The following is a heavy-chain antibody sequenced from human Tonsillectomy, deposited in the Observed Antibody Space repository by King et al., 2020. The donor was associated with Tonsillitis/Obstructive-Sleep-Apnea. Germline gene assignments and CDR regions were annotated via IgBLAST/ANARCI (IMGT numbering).Heavy chain of an antibody. D-gene: IGHD2-2*01. CDR1: GYTFTSYD. Sequence: QLVQSGAEVKKPGASVKVSCKASGYTFTSYDINWVRQATGQGLEWMGWMNPNSGNTGYAQKFQGRVTMTRNTSISTAYMELSSLRSEDTAVYYCATNYCSSTSCPIYYYYYYMDVWGKGTTVTVSS. J-gene: IGHJ6*03. CDR3: ATNYCSSTSCPIYYYYYYMDV. CDR2: MNPNSGNT. V-gene: IGHV1-8*01.